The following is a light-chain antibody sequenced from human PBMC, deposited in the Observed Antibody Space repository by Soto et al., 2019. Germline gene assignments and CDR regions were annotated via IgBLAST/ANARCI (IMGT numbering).Light chain of an antibody. J-gene: IGLJ1*01. CDR3: SSYAGSSTYV. CDR1: ISDVGGYNY. CDR2: EVN. Sequence: QSVLTQPPSASGSPGQAVTISCTGTISDVGGYNYVAWYQQHPGKAPILMIYEVNKRPSGVPDRFSGSKSGSTASLTVSGLQAEDEADYYCSSYAGSSTYVFGTGSNVIGL. V-gene: IGLV2-8*01.